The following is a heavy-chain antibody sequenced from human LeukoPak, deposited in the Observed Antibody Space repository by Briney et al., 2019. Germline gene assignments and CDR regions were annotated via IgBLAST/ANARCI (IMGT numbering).Heavy chain of an antibody. CDR1: GGSISSYY. CDR2: VHRSGDT. J-gene: IGHJ6*02. V-gene: IGHV4-4*07. Sequence: NTSETLSLTCSVSGGSISSYYWSWIRQPAGKGLEWIGRVHRSGDTNYNPSLKSRLTMSVETSKNQISLRLRSVSAADTAVYYCARREYGMDVWGQGTTVTVSS. CDR3: ARREYGMDV.